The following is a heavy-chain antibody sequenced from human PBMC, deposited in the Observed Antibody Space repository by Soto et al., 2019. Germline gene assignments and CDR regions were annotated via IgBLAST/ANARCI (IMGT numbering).Heavy chain of an antibody. J-gene: IGHJ4*02. CDR2: FYYSGTT. CDR3: ARTTTSSGYYDY. D-gene: IGHD3-22*01. V-gene: IGHV4-39*07. Sequence: SETLSLTCTVSGGSISSSSYYWGWIRQPPGKGLEWIGSFYYSGTTNYNPSLKSRVTISVDTSKNQFSLKLSSVTAADTAVYYCARTTTSSGYYDYWGQGTLVTVSS. CDR1: GGSISSSSYY.